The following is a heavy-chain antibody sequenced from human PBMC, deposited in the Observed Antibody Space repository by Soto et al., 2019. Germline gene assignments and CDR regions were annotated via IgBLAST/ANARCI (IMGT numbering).Heavy chain of an antibody. Sequence: PSETLSLTCAVSGGSISSTNWWSWVRQPPGKGLEWIGEIYHSGSTNYNPSLKSRVTISVDKSNKQFSLKLSSVTAADTAVYYCASFNYGDYGYFDXWGQGTPVTVSX. J-gene: IGHJ4*02. CDR1: GGSISSTNW. V-gene: IGHV4-4*02. D-gene: IGHD4-17*01. CDR2: IYHSGST. CDR3: ASFNYGDYGYFDX.